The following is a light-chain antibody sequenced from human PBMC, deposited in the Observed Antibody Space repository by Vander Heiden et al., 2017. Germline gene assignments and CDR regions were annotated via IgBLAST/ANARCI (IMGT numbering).Light chain of an antibody. CDR2: AAS. Sequence: AIRMTQSPSSLSASTGDRVTITCRASQGISSYLAWYQQKPGKAPKLLIYAASTLQSGVPSRFSGSGSGTDFTLTISCLQSEDFATYYCQQYYSYPPALTFGGGTKVEI. V-gene: IGKV1-8*01. CDR1: QGISSY. J-gene: IGKJ4*01. CDR3: QQYYSYPPALT.